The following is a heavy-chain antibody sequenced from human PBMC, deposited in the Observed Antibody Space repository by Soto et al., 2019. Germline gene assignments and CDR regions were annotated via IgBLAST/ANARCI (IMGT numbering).Heavy chain of an antibody. Sequence: SETLYLTCPVSGGSISSGEYYWGWIRQPPGKGLEWIEYIYYIGSTYYNPSLKSRVTISVDTSKNQFSLKLSSVTAADTAVYYCARGYGLPPYFDYWGQGTLVTVSS. J-gene: IGHJ4*02. D-gene: IGHD3-16*01. V-gene: IGHV4-30-4*01. CDR2: IYYIGST. CDR1: GGSISSGEYY. CDR3: ARGYGLPPYFDY.